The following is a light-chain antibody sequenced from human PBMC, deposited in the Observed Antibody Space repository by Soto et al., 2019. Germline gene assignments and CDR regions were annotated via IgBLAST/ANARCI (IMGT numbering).Light chain of an antibody. CDR1: QSVGST. Sequence: EILMTQSPATLSVSPGERVILSCRASQSVGSTLAWYQQKPGQAPRLLIRGASTRATGVPARFSGSGSGTEFTLTISSLPSEDFAFYYCQQYSTSLTFGGGTTLEIK. CDR2: GAS. CDR3: QQYSTSLT. V-gene: IGKV3-15*01. J-gene: IGKJ4*02.